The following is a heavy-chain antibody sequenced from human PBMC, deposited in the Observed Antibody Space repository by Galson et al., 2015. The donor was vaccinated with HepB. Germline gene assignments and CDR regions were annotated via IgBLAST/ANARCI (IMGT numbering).Heavy chain of an antibody. Sequence: SVKVSCKASGNTFTRYDINWVRQATGQGLEWMGWMNPNSGDTGYALKFQDRVTMTRDTYIATAYMELSSLTSEDTAVYYCARGGASDSDYLLDSWGQGTLVTVSS. V-gene: IGHV1-8*01. CDR1: GNTFTRYD. CDR2: MNPNSGDT. J-gene: IGHJ4*02. CDR3: ARGGASDSDYLLDS. D-gene: IGHD4-11*01.